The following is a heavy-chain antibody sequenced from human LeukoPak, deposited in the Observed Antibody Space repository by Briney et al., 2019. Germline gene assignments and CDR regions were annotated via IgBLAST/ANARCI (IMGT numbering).Heavy chain of an antibody. D-gene: IGHD1-26*01. Sequence: GASVKVSCRASGYTFTDYYMHWVRQAPGQGFEWMGWINPNSGDTYYAQKFQGSVSMTRDTSISTANMELSRLKSDDTAVYYCARGRRILVGDTNAGDFFDYWGQGTLVTVSS. CDR2: INPNSGDT. J-gene: IGHJ4*02. V-gene: IGHV1-2*02. CDR1: GYTFTDYY. CDR3: ARGRRILVGDTNAGDFFDY.